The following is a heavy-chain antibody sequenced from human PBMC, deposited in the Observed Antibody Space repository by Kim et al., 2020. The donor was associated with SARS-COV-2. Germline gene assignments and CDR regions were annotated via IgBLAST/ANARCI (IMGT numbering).Heavy chain of an antibody. J-gene: IGHJ4*02. CDR3: ARVVLVGRWSGYYFDY. CDR2: IYYSGST. V-gene: IGHV4-59*13. Sequence: SETLSLTCTVSGGSISSYYWSWIRQPPGKGLEWIGYIYYSGSTNYNPSLKSRVTISVDTSKNQFSLKLSSVTAADTAVYYCARVVLVGRWSGYYFDYWGQGTLVTVSS. D-gene: IGHD3-3*01. CDR1: GGSISSYY.